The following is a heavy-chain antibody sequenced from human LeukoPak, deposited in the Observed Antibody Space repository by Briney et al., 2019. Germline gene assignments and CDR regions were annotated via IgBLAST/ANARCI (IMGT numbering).Heavy chain of an antibody. CDR2: ISYDGSNK. Sequence: GGSLRLSCAASGFTFSSYGMHWVRQAPGKGLEWVAVISYDGSNKYYADSVKGRFTISRDNSKNTLYLQMNSLRAEDTAVYYCAKDPGGESGYDFFDYWGQGTLVTVSS. V-gene: IGHV3-30*18. CDR1: GFTFSSYG. D-gene: IGHD5-12*01. J-gene: IGHJ4*02. CDR3: AKDPGGESGYDFFDY.